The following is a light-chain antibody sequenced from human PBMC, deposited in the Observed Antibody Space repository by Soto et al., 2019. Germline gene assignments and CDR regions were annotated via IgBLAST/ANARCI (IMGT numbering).Light chain of an antibody. CDR1: QSVSSY. V-gene: IGKV3-11*01. Sequence: EIVLTQSPATLSLSPRERATLSCSASQSVSSYLAWYQQKPGQAPRLLIYDASNRATGIPARFSGSGSGTDFTLTISSLEPEDFAVYYCQQRSNWPPTFGQGTKV. CDR3: QQRSNWPPT. J-gene: IGKJ1*01. CDR2: DAS.